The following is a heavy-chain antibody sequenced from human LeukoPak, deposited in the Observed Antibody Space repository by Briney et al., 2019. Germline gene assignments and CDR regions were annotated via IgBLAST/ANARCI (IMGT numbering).Heavy chain of an antibody. CDR2: IYYSGST. J-gene: IGHJ5*02. CDR3: ARGRRITMVRGVIEGWFDP. V-gene: IGHV4-39*07. CDR1: GGSISSSSYY. Sequence: SETLSLTCTVSGGSISSSSYYWGWIRQPPGKGLEWIGSIYYSGSTYYNPSLKSRVTISVDTSKNQFSLKLSSVTAADTAVYYCARGRRITMVRGVIEGWFDPWGQGTLVTVSS. D-gene: IGHD3-10*01.